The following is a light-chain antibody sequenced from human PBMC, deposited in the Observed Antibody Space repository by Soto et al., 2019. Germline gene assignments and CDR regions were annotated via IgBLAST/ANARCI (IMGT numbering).Light chain of an antibody. V-gene: IGLV7-46*01. J-gene: IGLJ2*01. CDR1: TGAVTSGHY. CDR3: LIYYSGVGV. Sequence: QAVVTQEPSLTVSPGGTVTLTCDSSTGAVTSGHYPYWFQQKPGQAPRTLIYDTSNRHSWTPARFSGSLLGGKAALTLSGAQPEDEADYYCLIYYSGVGVFGGGTKVTVL. CDR2: DTS.